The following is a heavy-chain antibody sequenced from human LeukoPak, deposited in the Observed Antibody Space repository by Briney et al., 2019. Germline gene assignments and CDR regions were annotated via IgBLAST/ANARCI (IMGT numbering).Heavy chain of an antibody. V-gene: IGHV3-7*01. D-gene: IGHD2-21*01. CDR3: VRVLIVGSRSIFEH. J-gene: IGHJ4*02. Sequence: GGSLRLSCAASGFTFSSHWMSWVRQVPGKGLAWVANINRDGSEDYYVDSVKGRVTISRDNAKNSLYLQMNSLRADDTAVYYCVRVLIVGSRSIFEHWGQGTLVTVSS. CDR1: GFTFSSHW. CDR2: INRDGSED.